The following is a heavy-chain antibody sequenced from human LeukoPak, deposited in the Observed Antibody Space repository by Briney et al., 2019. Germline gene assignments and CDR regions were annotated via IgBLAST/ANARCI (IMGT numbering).Heavy chain of an antibody. Sequence: ASVKVSCKVSGYTLTELSMHWVRQAPGKGLEWMGGFDPEDGETIYAQKFQGRVTMTEDTSTDTAYMELSSLRSEDTAVYYCATDPTTRLRRPTSACGMDVWGQGTTVTVSS. CDR3: ATDPTTRLRRPTSACGMDV. J-gene: IGHJ6*02. V-gene: IGHV1-24*01. CDR1: GYTLTELS. D-gene: IGHD4-17*01. CDR2: FDPEDGET.